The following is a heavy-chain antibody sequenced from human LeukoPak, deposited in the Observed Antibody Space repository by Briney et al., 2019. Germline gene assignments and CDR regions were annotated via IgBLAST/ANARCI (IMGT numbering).Heavy chain of an antibody. Sequence: SETLSLTCAVYGGSFSGYYWSWIRQPPGKGLEGIGEINHSGSTNYNPSLKSRVTISVDTSKNQFSLKLSSVTAADTAVYYCAKARGSRSSIAARLVDYWGQGTLVTVSS. V-gene: IGHV4-34*01. CDR1: GGSFSGYY. D-gene: IGHD6-6*01. J-gene: IGHJ4*02. CDR3: AKARGSRSSIAARLVDY. CDR2: INHSGST.